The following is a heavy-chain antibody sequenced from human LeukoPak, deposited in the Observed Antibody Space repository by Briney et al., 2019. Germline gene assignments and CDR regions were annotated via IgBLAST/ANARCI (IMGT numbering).Heavy chain of an antibody. J-gene: IGHJ4*02. V-gene: IGHV4-59*01. CDR3: ARMTYYYDSSGYYHYYFDH. D-gene: IGHD3-22*01. Sequence: SETLSLTCTVSGDSISSYYWSWIGQPPGEGLEWIGYIYNSGSTNYNPSLKSRVTISVDMSKKQFSLKLGSVTAADTAMYYCARMTYYYDSSGYYHYYFDHWGQGTLVTVSS. CDR1: GDSISSYY. CDR2: IYNSGST.